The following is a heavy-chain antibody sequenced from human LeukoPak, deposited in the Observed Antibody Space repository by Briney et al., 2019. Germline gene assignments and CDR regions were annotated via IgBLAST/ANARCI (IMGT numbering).Heavy chain of an antibody. CDR3: ARTQPPSYYYDSSGYYYGSHRSVYFDY. D-gene: IGHD3-22*01. CDR2: IYYSGST. Sequence: SETLSLTCTVSGGSISSSSYYWGWIRQPPGKGLEWIGSIYYSGSTYYNPSLKSRVTISVDTSKNQLSLKLSSVTAADTAVYYCARTQPPSYYYDSSGYYYGSHRSVYFDYWGQGTLVTVSS. V-gene: IGHV4-39*01. CDR1: GGSISSSSYY. J-gene: IGHJ4*02.